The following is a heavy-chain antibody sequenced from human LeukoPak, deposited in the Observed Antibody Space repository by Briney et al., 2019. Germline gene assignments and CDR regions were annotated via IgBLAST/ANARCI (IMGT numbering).Heavy chain of an antibody. Sequence: SETLSLTCAVNGGSFRGYYWTWIRQPPGKGLGWIGEANHNGGTNYSPSLKNRITISVDTSKNQFSLKLNSVTAADTAVYFCARGIVLTGYASFDYWGQGTPVTVSS. V-gene: IGHV4-34*01. J-gene: IGHJ4*02. CDR2: ANHNGGT. D-gene: IGHD2-8*02. CDR3: ARGIVLTGYASFDY. CDR1: GGSFRGYY.